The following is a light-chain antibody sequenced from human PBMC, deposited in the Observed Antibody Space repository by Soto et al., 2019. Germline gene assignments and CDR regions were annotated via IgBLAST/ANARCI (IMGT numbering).Light chain of an antibody. CDR2: DVT. CDR1: SSDVGGYNY. Sequence: QSALTQPPSASGSPGQSVTISCTGTSSDVGGYNYVSWYQQHPGKAPKLMIYDVTKRPSGVPDRFSGSKSGNTASLTVSGLQAEDEADYYCSSVGGSNNFVEFGGGTKVTVL. J-gene: IGLJ2*01. CDR3: SSVGGSNNFVE. V-gene: IGLV2-8*01.